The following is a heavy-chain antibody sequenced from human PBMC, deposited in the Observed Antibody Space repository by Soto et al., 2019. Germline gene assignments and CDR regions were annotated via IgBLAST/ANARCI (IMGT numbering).Heavy chain of an antibody. V-gene: IGHV1-69*06. D-gene: IGHD5-12*01. J-gene: IGHJ4*01. CDR1: GGSFIP. Sequence: QVQLVQSGAEVKKPGSSVKVSCKASGGSFIPISWVRQAPGQGLEWMGGIVPISGTTNYAQKFQGRVMITADKSTITAYMELSSLRSADTAVYYCAREGFSGGYFDYWGPGTLVTVSS. CDR3: AREGFSGGYFDY. CDR2: IVPISGTT.